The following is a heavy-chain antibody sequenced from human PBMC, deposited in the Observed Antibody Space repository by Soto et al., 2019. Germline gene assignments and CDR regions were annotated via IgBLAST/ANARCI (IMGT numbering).Heavy chain of an antibody. J-gene: IGHJ6*04. CDR1: GFTLSSYD. Sequence: EVQLVESGGGLVQPGGSLRLSCAASGFTLSSYDIHWVRQATGEGLAWVSGIGSGGDTHYADSVKGRFIISREDGKNSLYLQMNNLRVGDTAVYYCTRKTPPTGMEVWSKGATVTVSS. V-gene: IGHV3-13*01. D-gene: IGHD3-9*01. CDR3: TRKTPPTGMEV. CDR2: IGSGGDT.